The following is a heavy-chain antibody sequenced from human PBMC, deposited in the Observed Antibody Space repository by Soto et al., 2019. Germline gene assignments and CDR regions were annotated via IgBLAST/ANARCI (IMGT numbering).Heavy chain of an antibody. D-gene: IGHD2-2*01. CDR2: ISGSDGST. CDR3: AKDSSYPAAEPDV. J-gene: IGHJ4*02. Sequence: EVQLLESGGGLVQPGGSLRLSCAASGFTFSSYAMSWVRQAPGKGLEWVSGISGSDGSTYYADSVKGRFTISRDNSKNTLYLQMNSLRAEDTAVYYCAKDSSYPAAEPDVWGQGTLVTVSS. V-gene: IGHV3-23*01. CDR1: GFTFSSYA.